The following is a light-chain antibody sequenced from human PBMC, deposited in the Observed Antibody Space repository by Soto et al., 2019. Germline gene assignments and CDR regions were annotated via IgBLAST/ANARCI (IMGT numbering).Light chain of an antibody. Sequence: DIQMTQSPSTLSASVGDRVTITCRASQSISSWLAWYQQKPGKAPKLLIYKSSSLESGVPVRFSGSGSGTEFTLTISSLQPDDFATYYCQQSFTFGPGTKVYIK. CDR1: QSISSW. V-gene: IGKV1-5*03. J-gene: IGKJ3*01. CDR3: QQSFT. CDR2: KSS.